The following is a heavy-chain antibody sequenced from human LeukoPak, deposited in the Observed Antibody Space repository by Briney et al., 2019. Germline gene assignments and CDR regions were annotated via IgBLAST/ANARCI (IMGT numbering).Heavy chain of an antibody. D-gene: IGHD1-1*01. V-gene: IGHV4-59*11. CDR1: GGSFSGHH. CDR3: AGDPEAYNWYNFDS. Sequence: SETLSLTCTVSGGSFSGHHWNWTRRPPGKGLEYVANIHGSGSTNYNPSLQSRVTISLDTSKKQFSLNLRSVTAADTAVYYCAGDPEAYNWYNFDSWGQGTLVTVSS. CDR2: IHGSGST. J-gene: IGHJ4*02.